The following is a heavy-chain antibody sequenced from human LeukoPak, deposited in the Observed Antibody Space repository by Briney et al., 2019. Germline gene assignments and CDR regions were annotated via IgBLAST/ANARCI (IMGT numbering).Heavy chain of an antibody. V-gene: IGHV1-2*02. Sequence: ASVKVSCKASGYTFTGYYMHWVRQAPGQGLEGMGWINPNSGGTNYAQKFQGRVTMTRDTSISTAYMELSRLRSDDTAVYYCARDGHYDFWSGYPFDPWGQGTLVTVSS. D-gene: IGHD3-3*01. CDR3: ARDGHYDFWSGYPFDP. CDR2: INPNSGGT. J-gene: IGHJ5*02. CDR1: GYTFTGYY.